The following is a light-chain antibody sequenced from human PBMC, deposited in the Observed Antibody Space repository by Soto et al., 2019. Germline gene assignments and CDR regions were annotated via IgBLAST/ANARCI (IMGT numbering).Light chain of an antibody. J-gene: IGKJ1*01. CDR2: AAS. V-gene: IGKV1-8*01. CDR3: QQYYSYPWT. Sequence: IRMTQSPSSLSASTGDRVTITCRASQGISSYLAWYQQKPGKAPKLLIYAASTLQSGVPSRFSGSGDGTDFTLTISCLQSEDFATYYCQQYYSYPWTFGQGTKVEIK. CDR1: QGISSY.